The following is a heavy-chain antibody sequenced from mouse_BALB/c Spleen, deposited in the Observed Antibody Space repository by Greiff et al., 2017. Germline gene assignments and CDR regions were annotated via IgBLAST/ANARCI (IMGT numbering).Heavy chain of an antibody. CDR3: ARGNYEYYYAMDY. V-gene: IGHV14-3*02. Sequence: VQLKQSGAELVKPGASVKLSCTASGFNIKDTYMHWVKQRPEQGLEWIGRIDPANGNTKYDPKFQGKATITADTSSNTAYLQLSSLTSEDTAVYYCARGNYEYYYAMDYWGQGTSVTVSS. CDR1: GFNIKDTY. J-gene: IGHJ4*01. D-gene: IGHD2-1*01. CDR2: IDPANGNT.